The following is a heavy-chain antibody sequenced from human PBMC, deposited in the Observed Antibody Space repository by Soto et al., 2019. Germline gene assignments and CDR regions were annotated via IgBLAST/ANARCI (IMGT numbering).Heavy chain of an antibody. D-gene: IGHD2-2*01. Sequence: QVQLVQSGAEGKKPGSSVKVSCKASGDTFNNYVVNWVRQAPGQGLEWLGGILPIFATANYAQKFQGRVTITADKSTSTAYMELTSLRSEDTAVYYCAGRCDSTTCLGHFDYWGQGTLVTVAS. CDR2: ILPIFATA. CDR1: GDTFNNYV. V-gene: IGHV1-69*06. J-gene: IGHJ4*02. CDR3: AGRCDSTTCLGHFDY.